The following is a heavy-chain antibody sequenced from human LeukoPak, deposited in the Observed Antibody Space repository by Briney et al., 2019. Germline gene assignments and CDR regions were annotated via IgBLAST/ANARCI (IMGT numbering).Heavy chain of an antibody. J-gene: IGHJ2*01. CDR3: ARDLEHGGNSNWYFDL. CDR2: VYYRGTT. Sequence: PSETLSLTCTISGGSISSYYWSWIRQPPGKGLEWIGYVYYRGTTNYNPSLKSRVTISVDTSENQFSLNLNSVTAADTAVYYCARDLEHGGNSNWYFDLWGRGTLVTVYS. V-gene: IGHV4-59*01. CDR1: GGSISSYY. D-gene: IGHD4-23*01.